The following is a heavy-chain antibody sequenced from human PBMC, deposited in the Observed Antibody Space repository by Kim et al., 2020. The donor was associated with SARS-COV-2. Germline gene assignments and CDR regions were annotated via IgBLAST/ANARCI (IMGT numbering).Heavy chain of an antibody. CDR3: TTDIWTSRARDY. CDR2: IHSKTDGGTS. Sequence: GGSLILSCAASGFTFSNAWLNCVRQAPGKGLEWVGRIHSKTDGGTSDYAAPVKGRFTISRDDSKTTLYLQMDSLKTEDTAVYYCTTDIWTSRARDYWGQGTLVTVSS. D-gene: IGHD1-1*01. CDR1: GFTFSNAW. J-gene: IGHJ4*02. V-gene: IGHV3-15*01.